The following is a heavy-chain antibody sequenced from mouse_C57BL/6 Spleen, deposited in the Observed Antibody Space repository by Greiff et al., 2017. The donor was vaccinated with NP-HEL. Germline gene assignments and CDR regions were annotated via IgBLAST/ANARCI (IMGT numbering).Heavy chain of an antibody. D-gene: IGHD2-14*01. J-gene: IGHJ3*01. CDR2: ISDGGSYT. CDR1: GFTFSSYA. Sequence: EVMLVESGGGLVKPGGSLKLSCAASGFTFSSYAMSWVRQTPEKRLEWVATISDGGSYTYYPDNVKGRFTISRDNAKNNLYLQMSHLKSEDTAMYYCARGGYVDWFAYWGQGTLVTVSA. V-gene: IGHV5-4*03. CDR3: ARGGYVDWFAY.